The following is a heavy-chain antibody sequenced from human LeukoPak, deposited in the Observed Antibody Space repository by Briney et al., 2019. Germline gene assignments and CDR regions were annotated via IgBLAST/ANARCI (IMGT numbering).Heavy chain of an antibody. V-gene: IGHV4-34*01. CDR2: INHSGST. Sequence: PSETLSLTCAVYGGSFSGYYWSWIRQPPGKGLEWIGEINHSGSTNYNPSLKSRVTISVDSSKNQFSLKLTSVTAADTAVYYCARFGEVHRWLYPFDYWGQGTLVTVSS. J-gene: IGHJ4*02. CDR3: ARFGEVHRWLYPFDY. CDR1: GGSFSGYY. D-gene: IGHD3-16*01.